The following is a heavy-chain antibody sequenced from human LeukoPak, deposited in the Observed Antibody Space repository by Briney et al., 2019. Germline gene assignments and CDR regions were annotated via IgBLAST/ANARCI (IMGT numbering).Heavy chain of an antibody. Sequence: ASVKVSCKASGYTFTGYYMHWVRQAPGQGLEWMGWFNPNSGGTNYAQKFQGRVTMTRDTSISTAYMELSRLRSDDTAVYYCARDRAYNIVVVPAAKATYYYYMDVWGKGTTVTVSS. D-gene: IGHD2-2*01. CDR1: GYTFTGYY. CDR2: FNPNSGGT. V-gene: IGHV1-2*02. J-gene: IGHJ6*03. CDR3: ARDRAYNIVVVPAAKATYYYYMDV.